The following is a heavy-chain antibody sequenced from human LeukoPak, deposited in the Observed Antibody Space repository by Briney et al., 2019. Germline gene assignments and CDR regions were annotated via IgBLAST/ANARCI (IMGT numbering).Heavy chain of an antibody. J-gene: IGHJ4*02. CDR2: ISGSGGST. CDR1: GFTFSSYA. CDR3: AKGLGAYGSGTTADD. Sequence: PGGSLRLSCAASGFTFSSYAMSWVRQAPGKGLEWVSGISGSGGSTYYADSVKGRFTISRDNSKNTLYLQMNSLRVEDTAVYYCAKGLGAYGSGTTADDWGQGTLVTVSS. D-gene: IGHD3-10*01. V-gene: IGHV3-23*01.